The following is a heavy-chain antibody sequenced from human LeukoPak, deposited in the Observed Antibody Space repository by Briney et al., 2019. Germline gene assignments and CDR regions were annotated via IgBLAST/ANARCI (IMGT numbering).Heavy chain of an antibody. CDR1: GGSFSGYY. J-gene: IGHJ5*02. CDR3: ARHPDGYSSSWYSSP. D-gene: IGHD6-13*01. V-gene: IGHV4-34*01. CDR2: INHSGST. Sequence: SETLSLTCAVYGGSFSGYYWSWIRQPPGKGLEWIGEINHSGSTYYNPSLKSRVTISVDTSKNQLSLKLRSVTAADTAVYYSARHPDGYSSSWYSSPWGQGTLVTVSS.